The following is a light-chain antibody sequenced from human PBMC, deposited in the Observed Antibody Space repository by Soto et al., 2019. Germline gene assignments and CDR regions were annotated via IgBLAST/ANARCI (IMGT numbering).Light chain of an antibody. CDR3: QQYNSYST. Sequence: DIQRTQSPSTLSASVGYRVTITCRASQSISTWLACYQQKPGRAPKLLIYDASSLESGVPSRFSGSGSGTEFTLTISSLQPDDFATYYCQQYNSYSTFGQGTKVDIK. CDR1: QSISTW. J-gene: IGKJ1*01. V-gene: IGKV1-5*01. CDR2: DAS.